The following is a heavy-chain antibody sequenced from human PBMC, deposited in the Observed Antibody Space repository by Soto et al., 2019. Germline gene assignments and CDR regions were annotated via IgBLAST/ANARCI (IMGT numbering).Heavy chain of an antibody. V-gene: IGHV4-38-2*02. J-gene: IGHJ6*02. Sequence: SLTCAVSGYSISSGYYWGWTRQPPGKGLEWIGSIYHSGSTYYNPSLKSRVTISVDTSKNQFSLKLSSVAAADTAVYYCARDPLTIFGVVANYYYGMDVWGQGTTVTVSS. CDR1: GYSISSGYY. CDR2: IYHSGST. CDR3: ARDPLTIFGVVANYYYGMDV. D-gene: IGHD3-3*01.